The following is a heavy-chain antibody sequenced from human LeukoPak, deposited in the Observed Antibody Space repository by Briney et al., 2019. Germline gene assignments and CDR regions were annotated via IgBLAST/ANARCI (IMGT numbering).Heavy chain of an antibody. CDR3: ARDPSDYGDLSGAFDI. CDR2: IWYDGSKT. CDR1: GFIFRRNG. V-gene: IGHV3-33*01. J-gene: IGHJ3*02. Sequence: PGGSLRLSCAASGFIFRRNGMHWVRQVPGKGLEWVALIWYDGSKTYYADSVKGRFTISRDNSRNTLFLQMNSLRAEDTAVYYCARDPSDYGDLSGAFDIWGQGTMVTVSS. D-gene: IGHD4-17*01.